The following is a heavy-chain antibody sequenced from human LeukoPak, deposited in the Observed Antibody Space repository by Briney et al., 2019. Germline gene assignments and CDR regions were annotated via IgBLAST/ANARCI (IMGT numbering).Heavy chain of an antibody. CDR3: AREPLVGATNFDY. Sequence: ASVKVSCKASGYTFTDYYMHWVRQAPGQGPEWVGLINPNSGGTNYAQKFQGRVTMTRDTSISTAYMELSRLRSDNTALYYCAREPLVGATNFDYWGQGTLVTVSS. CDR1: GYTFTDYY. V-gene: IGHV1-2*02. CDR2: INPNSGGT. D-gene: IGHD1-26*01. J-gene: IGHJ4*02.